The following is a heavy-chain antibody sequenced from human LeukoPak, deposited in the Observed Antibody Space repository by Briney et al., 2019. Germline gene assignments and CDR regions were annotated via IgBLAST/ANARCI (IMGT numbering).Heavy chain of an antibody. Sequence: GGSLRLSCAASGFTFSSYWMSWVRQAPGKGLEWVSAISGSGGSTYYADSVKGRFTISRDNSKNTLYLQMNSLRAEDTAVYYCAKEWYSSSWYYYYYYMDVWGKGTTVTISS. CDR1: GFTFSSYW. CDR3: AKEWYSSSWYYYYYYMDV. J-gene: IGHJ6*03. V-gene: IGHV3-23*01. CDR2: ISGSGGST. D-gene: IGHD6-13*01.